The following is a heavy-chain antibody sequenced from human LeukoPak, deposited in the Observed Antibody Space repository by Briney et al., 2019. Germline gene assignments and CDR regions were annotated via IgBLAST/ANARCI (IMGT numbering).Heavy chain of an antibody. D-gene: IGHD3-22*01. V-gene: IGHV1-58*02. CDR1: GFTFPSSS. Sequence: GASVKVSCKATGFTFPSSSMQWVRQARGQRLEWIGWIVVGSGNTNYAQKFQERVTINRDMSTSTAYMELSSLRSEDTAVYYCAASYDSSGYAFDIWGQGTMVTVSS. CDR2: IVVGSGNT. CDR3: AASYDSSGYAFDI. J-gene: IGHJ3*02.